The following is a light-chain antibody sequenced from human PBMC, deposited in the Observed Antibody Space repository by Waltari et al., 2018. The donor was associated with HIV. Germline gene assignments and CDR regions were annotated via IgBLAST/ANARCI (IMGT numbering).Light chain of an antibody. CDR2: RNN. CDR3: ATWDDSLSVVV. J-gene: IGLJ2*01. CDR1: SSNIGSNS. Sequence: QSVLTQPPPASGTPGQRVTISCSGSSSNIGSNSVYWYQQLPGTAPKLLIYRNNQRPSGVPDRFSGSKSGTSASLAISGLRSEDEADYYCATWDDSLSVVVFGGGTKLTVL. V-gene: IGLV1-47*01.